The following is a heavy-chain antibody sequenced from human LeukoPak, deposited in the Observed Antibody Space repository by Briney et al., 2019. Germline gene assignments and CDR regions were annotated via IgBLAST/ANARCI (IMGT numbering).Heavy chain of an antibody. CDR2: VNHNSGDT. CDR3: SRGPRFDP. Sequence: ASVKVSCKTSGYSFNIYEINWVRQATGQALEGMGWVNHNSGDTDYAQKFQGRLTMTRNTSIGTAYMELSGLRAEDTAVYYCSRGPRFDPWGQGTQVTVSS. CDR1: GYSFNIYE. J-gene: IGHJ5*02. V-gene: IGHV1-8*01.